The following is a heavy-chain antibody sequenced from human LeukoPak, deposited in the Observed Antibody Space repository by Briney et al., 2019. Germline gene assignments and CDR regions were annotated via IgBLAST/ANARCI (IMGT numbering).Heavy chain of an antibody. CDR2: INTDGSNT. Sequence: GGSLRLSYAASGFTFDYYWMHWVRQAPGKGLMWVSRINTDGSNTHYADSVKGRFTISRDNAKNTLYLQMNGLRVEDTAVYYCVVWGEDRSGHRFDFWGQGTLVTVSS. V-gene: IGHV3-74*01. CDR3: VVWGEDRSGHRFDF. CDR1: GFTFDYYW. D-gene: IGHD3-22*01. J-gene: IGHJ4*02.